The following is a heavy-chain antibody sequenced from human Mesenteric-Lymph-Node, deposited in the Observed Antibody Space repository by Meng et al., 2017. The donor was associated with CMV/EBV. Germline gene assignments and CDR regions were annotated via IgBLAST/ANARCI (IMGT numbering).Heavy chain of an antibody. CDR1: GGSISGYY. V-gene: IGHV4-39*01. Sequence: SETLSLTCTVSGGSISGYYWSWIRQPPGKGLQWIGSIFYSENAYYNPSLNSRVTISVDASKDQFSLILTSVTAADTAVYYCARLPGGDDSTPDSWGPGVLVTVSS. CDR3: ARLPGGDDSTPDS. CDR2: IFYSENA. D-gene: IGHD2-21*02. J-gene: IGHJ4*02.